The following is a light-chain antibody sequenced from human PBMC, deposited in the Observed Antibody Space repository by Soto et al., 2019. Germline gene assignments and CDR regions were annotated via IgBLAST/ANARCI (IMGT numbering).Light chain of an antibody. V-gene: IGLV2-14*01. CDR2: DVS. J-gene: IGLJ2*01. Sequence: QSALTQPASVSGSPGQSITISCTGTSSDVGSYNYVYWYQQYPGKARKLMIYDVSNRPSGVSYRFSGSKSGNTASLTISGLQAEDEADYYCSSYTTSSTHVVFGGGTKVTVL. CDR3: SSYTTSSTHVV. CDR1: SSDVGSYNY.